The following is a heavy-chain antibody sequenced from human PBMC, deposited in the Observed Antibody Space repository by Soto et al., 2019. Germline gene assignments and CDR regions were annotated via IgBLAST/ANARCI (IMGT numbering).Heavy chain of an antibody. J-gene: IGHJ6*02. CDR1: GGTFSSYA. CDR3: AISEDSSSPQTGYYGMDV. CDR2: IIPIFGTA. V-gene: IGHV1-69*01. D-gene: IGHD6-6*01. Sequence: QVQLVQSGAEVKKPGSSVKVSCKASGGTFSSYAISWVRQATGQGLEWMGGIIPIFGTANYAQKFQGRVTITADESTSTAYMELSSLRSEDTAVYYCAISEDSSSPQTGYYGMDVWCQGTTVTVSS.